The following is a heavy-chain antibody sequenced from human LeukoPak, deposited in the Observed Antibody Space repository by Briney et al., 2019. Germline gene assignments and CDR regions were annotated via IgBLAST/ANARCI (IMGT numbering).Heavy chain of an antibody. CDR3: ASVARVSDYYESSGESRGGYFDY. J-gene: IGHJ4*02. CDR2: ISSGGSNE. D-gene: IGHD3-22*01. V-gene: IGHV3-30-3*01. CDR1: GFTFTNSA. Sequence: PGGSLRLSCAVSGFTFTNSAMQWVGQAPGKGRGGVTVISSGGSNEYYADSVKGRFTIYRDNCKYTLYLQMNSLRAEDTAVYLCASVARVSDYYESSGESRGGYFDYWGQGTLVTVSS.